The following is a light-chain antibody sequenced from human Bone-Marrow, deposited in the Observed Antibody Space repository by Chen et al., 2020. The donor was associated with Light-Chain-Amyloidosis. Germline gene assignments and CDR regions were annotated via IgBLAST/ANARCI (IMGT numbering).Light chain of an antibody. CDR2: DDS. CDR3: QVWDGSSDRPV. J-gene: IGLJ3*02. CDR1: NIGSTS. V-gene: IGLV3-21*02. Sequence: SYVLTQPSSVSVAPGQTATIACGGNNIGSTSVHWYQQTPDQAPLLVVYDDSDRPSGIPERLSGYNAGNTATLTISRVEAGDEADYYCQVWDGSSDRPVFGGGTKLTVL.